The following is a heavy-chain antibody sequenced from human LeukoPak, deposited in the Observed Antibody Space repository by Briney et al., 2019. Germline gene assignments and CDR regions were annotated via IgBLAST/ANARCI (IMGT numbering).Heavy chain of an antibody. Sequence: PGGSLRLSCAASGFTFSSYSMNWVRQAPGKGLEWVSSISSSSSYIYYADSVKGRFTISRDNAKNSLYLQMNSLRAEDTAVYYCAREVSFRGDFDYWGQGTLVTVSS. D-gene: IGHD2-2*01. V-gene: IGHV3-21*01. CDR3: AREVSFRGDFDY. CDR1: GFTFSSYS. CDR2: ISSSSSYI. J-gene: IGHJ4*02.